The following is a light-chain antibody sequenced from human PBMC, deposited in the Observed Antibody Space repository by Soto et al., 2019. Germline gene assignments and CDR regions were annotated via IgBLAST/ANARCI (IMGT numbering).Light chain of an antibody. V-gene: IGLV1-51*01. CDR1: SSNIGNNY. CDR2: DNN. Sequence: QSVLTQPPSVSAAPGQKVTISCSGSSSNIGNNYVSWYQQLPGTAPKLLIYDNNKRPSGIPDRFSGSKSGTSATLGITGLQTGYEADYYCGTWDSSLRDVVFGGGTKVTVL. CDR3: GTWDSSLRDVV. J-gene: IGLJ2*01.